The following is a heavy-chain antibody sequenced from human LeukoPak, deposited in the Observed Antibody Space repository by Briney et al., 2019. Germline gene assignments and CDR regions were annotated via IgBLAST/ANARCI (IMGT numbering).Heavy chain of an antibody. V-gene: IGHV4-31*03. J-gene: IGHJ4*02. D-gene: IGHD3-16*02. Sequence: SQTLSLTCTVSGGSISSGGYYWSWIRQHPGTGLEWIGYIYYSGSTYYNPSLKSRVTISVDTSKNQFSLKLSSVTAADTAVYYCARVPQNGPFVYFDYWGQGTLVTVSS. CDR3: ARVPQNGPFVYFDY. CDR1: GGSISSGGYY. CDR2: IYYSGST.